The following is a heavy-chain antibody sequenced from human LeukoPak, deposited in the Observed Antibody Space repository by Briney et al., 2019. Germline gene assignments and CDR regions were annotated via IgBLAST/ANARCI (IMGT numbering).Heavy chain of an antibody. CDR2: IYYSGNT. V-gene: IGHV4-39*01. J-gene: IGHJ3*02. Sequence: SETLSLTCTVSVGSITSSSYYWGWIRQPPGKGLEWIGSIYYSGNTFYNPSLKSRVTISVDTSQNQFSLKVSSVTAADTADYYCATLSTGVAAFDIWGQGTMVTVSS. D-gene: IGHD2-15*01. CDR1: VGSITSSSYY. CDR3: ATLSTGVAAFDI.